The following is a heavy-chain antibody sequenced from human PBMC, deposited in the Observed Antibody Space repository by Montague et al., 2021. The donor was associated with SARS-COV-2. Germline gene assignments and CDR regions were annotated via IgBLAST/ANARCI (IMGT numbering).Heavy chain of an antibody. CDR1: GFTFSSYG. CDR3: AKDLTIFGVVIETNYCYYYGMDV. Sequence: SLRLSCAASGFTFSSYGMHWVRQAPGKGLEWVAVISYDGSNKYYADSVKGRFTISRDNSKNTLYLQMNSLRAEDTAVYYCAKDLTIFGVVIETNYCYYYGMDVWGQGTTVTVSS. J-gene: IGHJ6*02. D-gene: IGHD3-3*01. CDR2: ISYDGSNK. V-gene: IGHV3-30*18.